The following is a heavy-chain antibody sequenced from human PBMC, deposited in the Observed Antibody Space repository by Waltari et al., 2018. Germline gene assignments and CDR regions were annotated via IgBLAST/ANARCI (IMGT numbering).Heavy chain of an antibody. CDR2: INSDGSGT. CDR1: GFTFSSYS. Sequence: EVQLVESGGGSVQPGGSVSVSCTASGFTFSSYSMQWVRQVPGKGLVWVSRINSDGSGTSYADSAKGRFTISRDNAKNTLFLQMNSLRGEDTAVYYCASGNSHAFDLWGQGTMVTVSS. J-gene: IGHJ3*01. V-gene: IGHV3-74*01. CDR3: ASGNSHAFDL. D-gene: IGHD1-7*01.